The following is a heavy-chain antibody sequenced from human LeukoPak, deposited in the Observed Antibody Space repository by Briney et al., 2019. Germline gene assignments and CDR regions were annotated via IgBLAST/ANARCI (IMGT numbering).Heavy chain of an antibody. Sequence: GGSLRLSCAAPGFTFSSYAMSWVRQAPGKGLEWVSDISGSGGSTYYADSVKGRFTISRDNSKNSLYLQMNSLRAEDTAVYYCAKERGYSSSWYRIFLDAFDIWGQGTMVTDCS. CDR3: AKERGYSSSWYRIFLDAFDI. V-gene: IGHV3-23*01. CDR1: GFTFSSYA. D-gene: IGHD6-13*01. J-gene: IGHJ3*02. CDR2: ISGSGGST.